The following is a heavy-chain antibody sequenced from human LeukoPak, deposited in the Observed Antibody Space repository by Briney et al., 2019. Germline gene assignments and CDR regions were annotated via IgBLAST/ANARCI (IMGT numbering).Heavy chain of an antibody. CDR2: IIPIFGTA. CDR3: ARDCSGGSCYSQTGYYGMDV. J-gene: IGHJ6*02. Sequence: SVKVSCKASGGSFSSYAISWVRQAPGQGLEWMGGIIPIFGTANYAQKFQGRVTITADESTSTAYMELSSLRSEDTAVYYCARDCSGGSCYSQTGYYGMDVWGQGTTVTVSS. D-gene: IGHD2-15*01. V-gene: IGHV1-69*13. CDR1: GGSFSSYA.